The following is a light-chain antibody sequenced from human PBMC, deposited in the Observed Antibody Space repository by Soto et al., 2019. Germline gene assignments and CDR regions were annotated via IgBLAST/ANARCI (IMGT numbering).Light chain of an antibody. CDR3: QHYNSYSEA. V-gene: IGKV1-5*03. J-gene: IGKJ1*01. CDR1: QTISSW. CDR2: KAS. Sequence: EIPMTQSPSTLSGSVGDRVTIVCRASQTISSWLAWYQQKQGKAPKLLIYKASTLKSGVPSRFSGSGSGTEVNLTLSSLQPADFATYYCQHYNSYSEAFGQGTKVDI.